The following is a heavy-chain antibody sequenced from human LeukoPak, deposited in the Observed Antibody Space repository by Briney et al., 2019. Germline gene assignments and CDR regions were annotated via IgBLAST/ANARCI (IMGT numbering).Heavy chain of an antibody. V-gene: IGHV4-31*03. CDR1: GGSISSGGYY. CDR3: ASSYGSGSYQDIIEDLPMYGMDV. CDR2: IYYSGST. D-gene: IGHD3-10*01. Sequence: SQTLSLTCTVSGGSISSGGYYWSWIRQHPGKGLEWIGYIYYSGSTYYKPSLKSRVTISVGTYKNQFSLKLSSVTAADTAVYYCASSYGSGSYQDIIEDLPMYGMDVWGKGTTGTVSS. J-gene: IGHJ6*04.